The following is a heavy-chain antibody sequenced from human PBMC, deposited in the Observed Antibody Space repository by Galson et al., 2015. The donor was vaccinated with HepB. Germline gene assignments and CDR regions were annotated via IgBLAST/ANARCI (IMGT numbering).Heavy chain of an antibody. CDR1: GFTFSSYG. J-gene: IGHJ4*02. V-gene: IGHV3-33*01. Sequence: SLRLSCAASGFTFSSYGMHWVRQAPGKGLEWVAVIWYDGSNKYHADSVKGRFTISRDNSKNTLYLQMNSLRAEDTAVYYCARDSNLGGNWNFDYWGQGTLVTVSS. CDR3: ARDSNLGGNWNFDY. D-gene: IGHD3-16*01. CDR2: IWYDGSNK.